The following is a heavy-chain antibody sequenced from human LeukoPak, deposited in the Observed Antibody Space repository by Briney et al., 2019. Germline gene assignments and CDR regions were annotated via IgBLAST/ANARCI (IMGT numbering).Heavy chain of an antibody. J-gene: IGHJ4*02. Sequence: SETLSLTCTVSGGSISSYYWSWIRQPAGKGLEWIGRIYTSGSTNYNPSLKSRVTMSVDTSKNQFSLKLSSVTAADTAVYYCARGGGGWDYYGSGSSPFDYWGQGTLVTVSS. CDR2: IYTSGST. V-gene: IGHV4-4*07. CDR1: GGSISSYY. D-gene: IGHD3-10*01. CDR3: ARGGGGWDYYGSGSSPFDY.